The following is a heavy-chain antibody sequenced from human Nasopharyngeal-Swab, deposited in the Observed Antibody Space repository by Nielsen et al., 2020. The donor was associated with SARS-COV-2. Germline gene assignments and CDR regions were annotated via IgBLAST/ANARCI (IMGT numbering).Heavy chain of an antibody. V-gene: IGHV4-59*13. CDR3: ARALTTHYDFWSGYYVFDY. CDR2: IYYSGST. J-gene: IGHJ4*02. Sequence: SETLSLTCTVSGGFISSYYWSWIRQPPGKGLEWIGYIYYSGSTNYNPSLKSQVTISVDTSKNQFSLKLSSVTAADTAVYYCARALTTHYDFWSGYYVFDYWGQGTLVTVSS. CDR1: GGFISSYY. D-gene: IGHD3-3*01.